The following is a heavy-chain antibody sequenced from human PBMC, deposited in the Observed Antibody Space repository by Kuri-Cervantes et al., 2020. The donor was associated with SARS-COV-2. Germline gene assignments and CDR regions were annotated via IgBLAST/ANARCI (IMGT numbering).Heavy chain of an antibody. V-gene: IGHV3-53*01. CDR2: IYSGGST. D-gene: IGHD2-2*01. CDR1: GFTVSSNY. CDR3: ARVRMPAYYFDY. J-gene: IGHJ4*02. Sequence: GESLKISCAASGFTVSSNYMSWVRQAPGKGLEWVSVIYSGGSTYYADFVKGRFTISRDNSKNTLYLQMNSLRAEDTAVYYCARVRMPAYYFDYWGQGTLVTVSS.